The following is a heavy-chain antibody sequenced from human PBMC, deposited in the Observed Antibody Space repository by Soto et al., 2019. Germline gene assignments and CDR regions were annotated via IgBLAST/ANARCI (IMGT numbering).Heavy chain of an antibody. CDR2: IYYSGST. Sequence: QLQLQESGPGLVKPSETLSLTCTVSGGSISNSSYYWGWIRQPPGKGLEWIGSIYYSGSTYYNPSLKSRVTISVDTSKNQFSLKLSSVTAADTAVYYCASWRYSGGYSYGHFDYWGQGTLVTVSS. CDR1: GGSISNSSYY. V-gene: IGHV4-39*01. D-gene: IGHD5-18*01. CDR3: ASWRYSGGYSYGHFDY. J-gene: IGHJ4*02.